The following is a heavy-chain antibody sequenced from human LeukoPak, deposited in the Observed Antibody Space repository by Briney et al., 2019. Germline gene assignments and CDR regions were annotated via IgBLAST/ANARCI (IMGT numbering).Heavy chain of an antibody. D-gene: IGHD3-3*01. CDR2: IYHSGST. J-gene: IGHJ5*02. CDR3: ARSGSYYDFWSGYYSDNNWFDP. V-gene: IGHV4-38-2*01. Sequence: SETLSLTCPVSGFSFTSDYYWGWIRQPPGKGLEWIGSIYHSGSTYYNPSLKSRVTMSVDTSKNQFSLKLSSVTAADTAVYYCARSGSYYDFWSGYYSDNNWFDPWGQGTLVTVSS. CDR1: GFSFTSDYY.